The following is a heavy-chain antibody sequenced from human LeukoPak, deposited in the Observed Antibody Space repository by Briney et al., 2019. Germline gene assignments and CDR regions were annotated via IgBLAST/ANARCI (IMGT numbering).Heavy chain of an antibody. D-gene: IGHD6-13*01. J-gene: IGHJ6*02. CDR3: ARDSGGYSSSWYYYYGMDV. Sequence: GGSLRLSCAASGFTVSSNYMSWVRQALGKGLEWVSVIYSGGSTYYADSVKGRFTISRHNSKNALYLQMNSLRAEDTAVYYCARDSGGYSSSWYYYYGMDVWGQGTTVTVSS. V-gene: IGHV3-53*04. CDR1: GFTVSSNY. CDR2: IYSGGST.